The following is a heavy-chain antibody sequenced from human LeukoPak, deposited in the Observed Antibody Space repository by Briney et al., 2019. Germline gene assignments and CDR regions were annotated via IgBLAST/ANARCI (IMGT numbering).Heavy chain of an antibody. J-gene: IGHJ4*02. CDR1: NGSISSGRYY. Sequence: SETLSLTCTVSNGSISSGRYYWSWIRQPAGTGLEWIGRIFPSGSANYSPSLKSRVTISVDTSKNQFSLILNSVTAADTAVNCCERQAPLDGDFDFWGQGTLVTVSS. CDR2: IFPSGSA. V-gene: IGHV4-61*02. D-gene: IGHD3/OR15-3a*01. CDR3: ERQAPLDGDFDF.